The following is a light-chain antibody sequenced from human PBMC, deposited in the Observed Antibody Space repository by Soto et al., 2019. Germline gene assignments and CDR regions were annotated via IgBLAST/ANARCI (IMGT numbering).Light chain of an antibody. Sequence: DIQMTQSPSSLSASVGERVTITCRASQSVSSYLNWYQQKPGKAPKLLIYAASSLQSGVPSRFSGSGSGTDFTLTISSLQPEDFAVYYCQFYGSSLITFGQGTRLEIK. CDR3: QFYGSSLIT. V-gene: IGKV1-39*02. CDR2: AAS. CDR1: QSVSSY. J-gene: IGKJ5*01.